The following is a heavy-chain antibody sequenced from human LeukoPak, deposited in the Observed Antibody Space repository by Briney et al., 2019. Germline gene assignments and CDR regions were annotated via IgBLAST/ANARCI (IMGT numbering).Heavy chain of an antibody. D-gene: IGHD5-18*01. J-gene: IGHJ4*02. CDR3: ARDLGEDTAMVTGPVDY. CDR1: GFTFSSYS. CDR2: ISSSSSYI. V-gene: IGHV3-21*01. Sequence: GGSQRLSCAASGFTFSSYSMNWVRQAPGKGLEWVSSISSSSSYIYYADSVKGRFTISRDNAKNSLYLQMNSLRAEDTAVYYCARDLGEDTAMVTGPVDYWGQGTLVTVSS.